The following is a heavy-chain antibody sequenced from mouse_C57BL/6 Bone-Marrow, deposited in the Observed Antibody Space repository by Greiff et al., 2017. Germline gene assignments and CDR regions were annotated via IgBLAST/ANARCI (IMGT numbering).Heavy chain of an antibody. Sequence: VQLQQSGPELVKPGASVKISCKASGYAFSSSWMNWVKQRPGKGLEWIGRIYPGDGDTNYNGKFKGKATLTADKSSSTAYMQLSSLTSEDSAVYFCARSITTVVAWYFDVWGTGTTVTVSS. D-gene: IGHD1-1*01. CDR1: GYAFSSSW. J-gene: IGHJ1*03. V-gene: IGHV1-82*01. CDR3: ARSITTVVAWYFDV. CDR2: IYPGDGDT.